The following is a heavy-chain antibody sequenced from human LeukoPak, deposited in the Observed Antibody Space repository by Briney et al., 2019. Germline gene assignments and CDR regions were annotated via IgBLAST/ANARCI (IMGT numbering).Heavy chain of an antibody. D-gene: IGHD3-16*02. CDR2: ISSNSATI. J-gene: IGHJ4*02. V-gene: IGHV3-48*01. Sequence: EGSLRLSCSASGFSYSSYSRNWVRQAPGQGLEWLSYISSNSATIYYADSVKGRFTISRDNAKNSLYLQMNSLRAEDTAVYYCARAPSAGNFVLYYFVYWGQRTLVTVSS. CDR1: GFSYSSYS. CDR3: ARAPSAGNFVLYYFVY.